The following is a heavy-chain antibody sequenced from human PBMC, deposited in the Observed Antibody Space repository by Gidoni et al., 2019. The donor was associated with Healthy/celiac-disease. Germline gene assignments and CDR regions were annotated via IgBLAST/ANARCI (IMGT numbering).Heavy chain of an antibody. V-gene: IGHV1-69*01. CDR1: GGTLSSYA. Sequence: QVQLVQSGDEVKKPGSSVKVSCKASGGTLSSYAISWVRQAPGQGLEWMGGIIPIFGTANSAQKFQGRVTITADESTSTAYMELSSLRSEDTAVYYCARHQGDYDILAGPFDYWGQGTLVTVSS. D-gene: IGHD3-9*01. CDR2: IIPIFGTA. CDR3: ARHQGDYDILAGPFDY. J-gene: IGHJ4*02.